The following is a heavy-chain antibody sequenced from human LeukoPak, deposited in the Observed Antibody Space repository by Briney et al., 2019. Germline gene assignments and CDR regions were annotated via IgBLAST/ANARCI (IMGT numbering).Heavy chain of an antibody. CDR2: IIPILGIA. V-gene: IGHV1-69*04. CDR3: ARARYGDYVGATHDY. Sequence: ASVKVSRKASGGTFSSYAISWVRQAPGQGLEWMGRIIPILGIANYAQKFQGRVTITADKSTSTAYMELSSLRSEDTAVYYCARARYGDYVGATHDYWGQGTLVTVSS. CDR1: GGTFSSYA. J-gene: IGHJ4*02. D-gene: IGHD4-17*01.